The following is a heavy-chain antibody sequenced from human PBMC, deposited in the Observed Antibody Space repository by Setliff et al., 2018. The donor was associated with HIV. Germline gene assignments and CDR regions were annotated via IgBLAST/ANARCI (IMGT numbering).Heavy chain of an antibody. D-gene: IGHD6-19*01. J-gene: IGHJ4*02. CDR2: VYWDDDK. Sequence: SGPTLVNPTQTLTLTCTFSGFSLRTTGEAVGWLRQPPGKAPEWLALVYWDDDKRYSPSLKNRLTIIKDASKNQVVLTLTNVDPVDSAKYYCAHKGLSSGWPFDYWGQGTLVTVSS. CDR3: AHKGLSSGWPFDY. CDR1: GFSLRTTGEA. V-gene: IGHV2-5*02.